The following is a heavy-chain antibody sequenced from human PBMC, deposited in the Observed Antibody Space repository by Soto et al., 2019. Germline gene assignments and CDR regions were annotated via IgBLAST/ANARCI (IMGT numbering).Heavy chain of an antibody. CDR1: GFIFKMYW. CDR2: IYNDGTYS. D-gene: IGHD3-10*01. Sequence: SLRLSCAASGFIFKMYWMHWVRQSPGKGLVWISRIYNDGTYSDYADSVRGRFTISRDNVNDTLYLQMNNLRAEDSGLYYCTRGPRPISTGTGAYWGQGAQVTVSS. V-gene: IGHV3-74*01. J-gene: IGHJ4*02. CDR3: TRGPRPISTGTGAY.